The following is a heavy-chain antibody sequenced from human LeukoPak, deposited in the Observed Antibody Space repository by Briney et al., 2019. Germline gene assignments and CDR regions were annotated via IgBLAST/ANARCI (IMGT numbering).Heavy chain of an antibody. Sequence: SVKVSCKASGFTFSSSAMPWVRQARGQRLEWIGWIVVDSGNTNYAQKFQERVTTTRDMSTSTAYMELSSLKSEDTAVYYCAATQSPGYSDYGAIDYWGQGTLVTVSS. D-gene: IGHD4-11*01. J-gene: IGHJ4*02. V-gene: IGHV1-58*02. CDR3: AATQSPGYSDYGAIDY. CDR2: IVVDSGNT. CDR1: GFTFSSSA.